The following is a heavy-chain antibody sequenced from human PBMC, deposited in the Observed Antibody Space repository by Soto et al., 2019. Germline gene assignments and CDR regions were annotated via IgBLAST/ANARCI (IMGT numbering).Heavy chain of an antibody. J-gene: IGHJ6*02. CDR2: IYYIGST. CDR3: ARAPGYYYYGMDV. CDR1: GGSISSYY. V-gene: IGHV4-59*01. Sequence: SETLSLTCTVSGGSISSYYWSWIRQPPGKGLEWMGYIYYIGSTNYNPSLKSRVTISVDTSKNQFSLKLSSVTAADTAVYYCARAPGYYYYGMDVWGQGTTVTVSS.